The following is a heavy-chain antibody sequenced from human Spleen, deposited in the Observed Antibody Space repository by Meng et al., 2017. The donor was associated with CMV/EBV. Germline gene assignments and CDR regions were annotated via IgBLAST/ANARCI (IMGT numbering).Heavy chain of an antibody. CDR2: IYSGGRI. CDR1: GFSVSSNY. J-gene: IGHJ6*02. CDR3: VKDFPGDCYPLCYYFSHGMDV. V-gene: IGHV3-53*05. Sequence: GESLKISCAASGFSVSSNYMSWVRQAPGKGLEWVSVIYSGGRIYYADSVKGRFTISRDNSKNTLYLQMNGLTVEDTAVYYCVKDFPGDCYPLCYYFSHGMDVWGQGTTVTVSS. D-gene: IGHD2-21*01.